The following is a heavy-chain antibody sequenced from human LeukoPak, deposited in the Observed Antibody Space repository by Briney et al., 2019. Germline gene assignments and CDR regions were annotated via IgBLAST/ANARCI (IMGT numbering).Heavy chain of an antibody. CDR2: IKSKTDGGTT. D-gene: IGHD3-9*01. Sequence: GGSLRLSCAASGFTFSNAWMSWVRQAPGKGLEWVGRIKSKTDGGTTDYAAPVKGRFTISRDDSKNTLYLQMNSLETEDTAVYYCTTQIGRLRYFDWLLRYYYYYGMDVWGQGTTVTVSS. CDR1: GFTFSNAW. V-gene: IGHV3-15*01. J-gene: IGHJ6*02. CDR3: TTQIGRLRYFDWLLRYYYYYGMDV.